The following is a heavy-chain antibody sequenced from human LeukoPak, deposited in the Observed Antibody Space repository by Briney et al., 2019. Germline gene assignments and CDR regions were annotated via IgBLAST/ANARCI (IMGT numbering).Heavy chain of an antibody. D-gene: IGHD2-2*01. J-gene: IGHJ3*02. V-gene: IGHV1-2*02. Sequence: EASVKVSCKASGYTFTGYYMHWVRQAPGQGLEWMGWINPNSGGTNYAQKFQGRVTMTRDTSISTAYMELSRLRSDDTAVYYCARASRYCSSTGCSTGAFDIWGQGTMVTVSS. CDR1: GYTFTGYY. CDR3: ARASRYCSSTGCSTGAFDI. CDR2: INPNSGGT.